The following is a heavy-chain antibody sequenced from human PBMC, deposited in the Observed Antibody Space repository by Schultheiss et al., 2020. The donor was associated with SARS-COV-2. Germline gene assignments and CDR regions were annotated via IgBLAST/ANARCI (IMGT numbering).Heavy chain of an antibody. CDR1: GFTFSSYA. D-gene: IGHD5-24*01. Sequence: GGSLRLSCAASGFTFSSYAMSWVRQAPGKGLEWVSAISGSGGSTYYADSVKGRFTISRDNAKNSLYLQLNSLGAEDTALYYCARNRRMATKKDAFDIWGQGTMVTVSS. J-gene: IGHJ3*02. V-gene: IGHV3-23*01. CDR3: ARNRRMATKKDAFDI. CDR2: ISGSGGST.